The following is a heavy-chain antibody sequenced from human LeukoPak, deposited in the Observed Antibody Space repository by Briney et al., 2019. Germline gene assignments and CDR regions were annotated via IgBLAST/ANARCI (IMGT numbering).Heavy chain of an antibody. J-gene: IGHJ4*02. CDR1: GGSISSYY. D-gene: IGHD1-1*01. CDR2: FYHSGST. Sequence: SETLSLTCTVSGGSISSYYWNWIRQPPGKGLEWIGYFYHSGSTNSNPSLKSRLTISVDTSKNHFSLSLSSVTAADTGVYYCARGWPLGYTFDYWGQGILVTVSS. V-gene: IGHV4-59*01. CDR3: ARGWPLGYTFDY.